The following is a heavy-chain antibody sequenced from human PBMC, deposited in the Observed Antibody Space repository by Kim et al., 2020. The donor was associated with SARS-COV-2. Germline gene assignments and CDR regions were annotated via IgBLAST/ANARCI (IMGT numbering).Heavy chain of an antibody. CDR1: GFIFNTYW. D-gene: IGHD2-15*01. CDR3: ARDSGGQLLPGGY. V-gene: IGHV3-74*01. CDR2: INGDGSVT. J-gene: IGHJ4*02. Sequence: GGSLRLSCAASGFIFNTYWMHWVRQVPGKGLVWVSRINGDGSVTNYADSVKGRFTISRDTTKNTVYLQMNSLIADDTAVYYCARDSGGQLLPGGYWGQGT.